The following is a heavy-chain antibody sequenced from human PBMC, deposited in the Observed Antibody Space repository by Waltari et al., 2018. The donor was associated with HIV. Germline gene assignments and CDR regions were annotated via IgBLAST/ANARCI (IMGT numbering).Heavy chain of an antibody. V-gene: IGHV3-33*01. J-gene: IGHJ2*01. CDR2: IGFDGRNE. CDR1: GFSMSTYG. D-gene: IGHD4-4*01. CDR3: ARDQDYMGRLSYFDL. Sequence: QVQLVESGGGVVQPGRSLRLSCAASGFSMSTYGMHWVRQAPGKGLEWVEVIGFDGRNEYYSDSVKGRLIISRDKSKSTLYLQMNSLRVEDTAVYFCARDQDYMGRLSYFDLWGRGTLVTVSS.